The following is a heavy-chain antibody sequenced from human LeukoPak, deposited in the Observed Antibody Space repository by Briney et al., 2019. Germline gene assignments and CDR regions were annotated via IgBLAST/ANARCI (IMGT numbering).Heavy chain of an antibody. CDR3: ARAGYFDSSGFYAPDAFDI. CDR1: GFTVRGDY. CDR2: VYGGGTT. V-gene: IGHV3-53*01. J-gene: IGHJ3*02. D-gene: IGHD3-22*01. Sequence: PGGSLRLSCVASGFTVRGDYMTWVRQAPGKGLEWVSFVYGGGTTYYEDSVKGRFTISRDSSKNTLFLQMNSLRFGDTAVYYCARAGYFDSSGFYAPDAFDIWGQGTVVTVSS.